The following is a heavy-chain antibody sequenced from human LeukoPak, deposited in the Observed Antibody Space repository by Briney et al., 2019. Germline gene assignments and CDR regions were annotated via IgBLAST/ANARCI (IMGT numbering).Heavy chain of an antibody. D-gene: IGHD3-3*01. V-gene: IGHV3-33*08. CDR1: GFIFNSYG. J-gene: IGHJ6*02. Sequence: PGGSLRLSCAASGFIFNSYGMSWVRQAPGKGLEWVAVIWYDGSNKYYADSVKGRFTISRDNSKNTLYLQMNSLRAEDTAVYYCARGGTYYDFWSGYSYYYGMDVWGQGTTVTVSS. CDR3: ARGGTYYDFWSGYSYYYGMDV. CDR2: IWYDGSNK.